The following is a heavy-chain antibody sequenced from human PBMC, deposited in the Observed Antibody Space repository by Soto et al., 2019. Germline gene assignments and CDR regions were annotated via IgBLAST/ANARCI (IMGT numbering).Heavy chain of an antibody. Sequence: PSETLSLTCAVYGGSFSGYYWSWIRHPPGKGLEWIGEINHSGSTNYNPSLKSRVTISVDTSKNQFSLKLSSVTAADTAVYYCARAPIQLWYPYYYYGMDVWGQGTTVTVSS. CDR3: ARAPIQLWYPYYYYGMDV. J-gene: IGHJ6*02. V-gene: IGHV4-34*01. CDR1: GGSFSGYY. D-gene: IGHD5-18*01. CDR2: INHSGST.